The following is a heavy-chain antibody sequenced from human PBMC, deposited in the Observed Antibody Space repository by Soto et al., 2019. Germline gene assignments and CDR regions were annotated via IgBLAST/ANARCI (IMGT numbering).Heavy chain of an antibody. V-gene: IGHV1-69*01. CDR1: EGTFSSYA. Sequence: QVQLVQSGAEVKKPGSSVKVSCKASEGTFSSYAISWVRQAPGQGLEWMGGIIPLFGTANYAQKFQGRVTNTADESTSTGYMEVSSLGSEDTVVYYCAITPKVRGVIGKDVLGQGTTVTVSS. CDR2: IIPLFGTA. CDR3: AITPKVRGVIGKDV. D-gene: IGHD3-10*01. J-gene: IGHJ6*02.